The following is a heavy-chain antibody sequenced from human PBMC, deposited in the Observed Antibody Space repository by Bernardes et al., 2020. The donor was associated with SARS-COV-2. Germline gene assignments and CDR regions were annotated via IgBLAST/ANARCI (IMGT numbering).Heavy chain of an antibody. CDR3: ARGGYSYGYTPNNWFDP. CDR1: GYTFTSYD. CDR2: MNPNSGNT. V-gene: IGHV1-8*01. J-gene: IGHJ5*02. Sequence: ASVKVSCKASGYTFTSYDINWVRQATGQGLEWMGWMNPNSGNTGYAQKFQGRVTMTRNTSISTAYMELSSLRSEDTAVYYCARGGYSYGYTPNNWFDPWGQGTLVTVSS. D-gene: IGHD5-18*01.